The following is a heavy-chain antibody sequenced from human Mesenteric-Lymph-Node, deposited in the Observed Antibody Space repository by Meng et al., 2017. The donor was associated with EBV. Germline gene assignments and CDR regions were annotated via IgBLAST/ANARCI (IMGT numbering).Heavy chain of an antibody. V-gene: IGHV4-4*03. J-gene: IGHJ4*02. CDR2: IYHSGST. D-gene: IGHD6-19*01. Sequence: LQQSGPGPVKPLGPLSPTCPCSVGSIRISNWWSWVRQPPGKGLEWIGEIYHSGSTNYNPSLKSRVTISVDKSKNQFSLKLSSVTAADTAVYYCARGAGIAVADYWGQGTLVTVSS. CDR3: ARGAGIAVADY. CDR1: VGSIRISNW.